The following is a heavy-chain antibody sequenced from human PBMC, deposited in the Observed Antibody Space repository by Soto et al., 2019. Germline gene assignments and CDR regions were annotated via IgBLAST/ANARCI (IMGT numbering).Heavy chain of an antibody. D-gene: IGHD1-1*01. Sequence: SVKVSCKASGGTFSSYAISWVRQAPGQGLEWMGGIIPIFGTANYAQKFQGRVTITADESTSTAYMELSSLRSEDTAVYYCARDQRLQDREWGAYYYYGMDVWGQGTTVTVS. V-gene: IGHV1-69*13. J-gene: IGHJ6*02. CDR3: ARDQRLQDREWGAYYYYGMDV. CDR2: IIPIFGTA. CDR1: GGTFSSYA.